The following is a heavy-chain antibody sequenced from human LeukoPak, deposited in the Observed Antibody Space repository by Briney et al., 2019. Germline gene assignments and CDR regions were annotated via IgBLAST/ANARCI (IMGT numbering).Heavy chain of an antibody. CDR2: INHSGST. V-gene: IGHV4-34*01. J-gene: IGHJ6*02. CDR1: GGSFSGYY. CDR3: ARGLFKRSAMVSYYYYGMDV. Sequence: KSSETLSLTCAVYGGSFSGYYWSWIRQPPGKGLEWIGEINHSGSTNYNPSLKSRVTISVDTSKNQFSLKLSSVTAADTAVYYCARGLFKRSAMVSYYYYGMDVWGQGTTVTVSS. D-gene: IGHD5-18*01.